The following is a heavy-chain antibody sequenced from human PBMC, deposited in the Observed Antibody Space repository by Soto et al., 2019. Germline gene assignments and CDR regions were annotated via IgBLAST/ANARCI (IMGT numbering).Heavy chain of an antibody. V-gene: IGHV4-39*01. Sequence: KPSETLSLTCTVSGGSISSSSYYWGWIRQPPGKGLEWIGSIYYSGSTYYNPSLKSRVTISVDTSKNQFSLKLSSVTAADTAVYYCARLSATVTNWFDPWGQGTLVTVSS. CDR3: ARLSATVTNWFDP. J-gene: IGHJ5*02. CDR1: GGSISSSSYY. CDR2: IYYSGST. D-gene: IGHD4-17*01.